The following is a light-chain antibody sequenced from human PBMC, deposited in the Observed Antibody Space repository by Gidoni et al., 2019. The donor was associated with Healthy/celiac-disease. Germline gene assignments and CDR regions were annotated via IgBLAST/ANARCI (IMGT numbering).Light chain of an antibody. CDR2: CAS. J-gene: IGKJ2*01. CDR1: QSVLYSSNTKNY. V-gene: IGKV4-1*01. CDR3: QQYYSTPYT. Sequence: DIVMTQSTDSLAVSLGERATINCKSSQSVLYSSNTKNYLAWYQQKPGQPPTLLIYCASTRESGVPDRFSGSGSGTDFTLTISSLQAEDVAVYYCQQYYSTPYTFGQGTKLEIK.